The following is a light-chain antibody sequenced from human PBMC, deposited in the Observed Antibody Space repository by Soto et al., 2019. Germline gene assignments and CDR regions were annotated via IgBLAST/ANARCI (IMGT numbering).Light chain of an antibody. J-gene: IGKJ1*01. CDR3: QKRSNWPGT. CDR1: QSVTSH. CDR2: EAS. Sequence: EIVLTQSPVTLSLSPGDRATLSCRASQSVTSHLAWYQQKPGQAPRLLIYEASNRATGIPARFSGSGSGTDFTLTISSLEPEDFAVYYCQKRSNWPGTFGQGTKVEIK. V-gene: IGKV3-11*01.